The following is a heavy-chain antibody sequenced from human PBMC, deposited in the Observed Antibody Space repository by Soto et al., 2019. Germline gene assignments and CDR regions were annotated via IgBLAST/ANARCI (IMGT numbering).Heavy chain of an antibody. CDR3: ARLLGYFSGARDWFDP. D-gene: IGHD3-10*01. CDR2: IYYSGST. CDR1: GGSISSSSYY. V-gene: IGHV4-39*01. Sequence: PSETLSLTCTVSGGSISSSSYYWGWIRQPPGKGLEWIGSIYYSGSTYYNPSLKSRATISVDTSKNQFSLKLSSVTAADTAVYYCARLLGYFSGARDWFDPWGQGTLVT. J-gene: IGHJ5*02.